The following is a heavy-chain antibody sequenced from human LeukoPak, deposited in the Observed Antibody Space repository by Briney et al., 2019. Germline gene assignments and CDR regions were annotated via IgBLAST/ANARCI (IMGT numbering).Heavy chain of an antibody. J-gene: IGHJ5*01. Sequence: PSETLSLTCTVSGGSITTALYNCGWIRQPPGNGREWFGTIADSGSTYYKASLKTLVTISADTSKNQFSLKLYSVTAADTAVYYCARHPPGFPNWFDSWGQGTLGTVSS. CDR1: GGSITTALYN. V-gene: IGHV4-39*01. CDR2: IADSGST. D-gene: IGHD3-9*01. CDR3: ARHPPGFPNWFDS.